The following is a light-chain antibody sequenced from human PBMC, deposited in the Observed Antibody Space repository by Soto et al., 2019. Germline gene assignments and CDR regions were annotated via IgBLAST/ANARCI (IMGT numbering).Light chain of an antibody. CDR2: DVS. V-gene: IGLV2-14*03. J-gene: IGLJ1*01. CDR1: NSDLGAYDY. CDR3: SSYTSSSTYV. Sequence: SVLTQPASVSGYPGQANTISCTGKNSDLGAYDYVSWYQHHPGKAPKLMIYDVSNRPSGVSNRFSGSKSGNTASLTISVLQAEDETDYYCSSYTSSSTYVFGTGTKVTVL.